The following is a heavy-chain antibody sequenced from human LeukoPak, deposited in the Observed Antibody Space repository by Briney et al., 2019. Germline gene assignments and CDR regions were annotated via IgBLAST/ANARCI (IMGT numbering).Heavy chain of an antibody. Sequence: SQTLSLTCTVSGGSISSGDYYWSWIRQPPGKGLEWIGYIYYSGSTYYNPSLKSRVTISVDTSKNQFSLKLSSVTAADTAVYYCARDQQGLVPANWLDPWGQGTLVTVSS. J-gene: IGHJ5*02. CDR2: IYYSGST. D-gene: IGHD2-2*01. CDR3: ARDQQGLVPANWLDP. CDR1: GGSISSGDYY. V-gene: IGHV4-30-4*08.